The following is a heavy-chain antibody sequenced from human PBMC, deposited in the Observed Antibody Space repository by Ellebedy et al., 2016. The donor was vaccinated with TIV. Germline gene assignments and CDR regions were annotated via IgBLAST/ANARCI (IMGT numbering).Heavy chain of an antibody. CDR1: GGSISSYY. V-gene: IGHV4-59*12. J-gene: IGHJ6*02. Sequence: GSLRLXXTVSGGSISSYYWSWIRQPPGKGLEWIGYIYYSGSTNYNPSLKSRVTISVDTSKNQFSLKLSSVTAADTAVYYCARASGYYDFWSGYYYYGMDVWGQGTTVTVSS. D-gene: IGHD3-3*01. CDR3: ARASGYYDFWSGYYYYGMDV. CDR2: IYYSGST.